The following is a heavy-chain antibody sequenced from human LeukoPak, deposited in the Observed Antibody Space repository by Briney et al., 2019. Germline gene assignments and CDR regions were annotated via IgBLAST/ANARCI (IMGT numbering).Heavy chain of an antibody. CDR1: GYTFTGYY. CDR2: INPNSGGT. D-gene: IGHD2-21*01. CDR3: ARGPNCGGDCYHFDY. Sequence: ASVKVSCKAFGYTFTGYYMHWVRQAPGQGLEWMGWINPNSGGTNYAQKFQGRVTMTRDTSINTPYMELSRLRSDDTAVYYCARGPNCGGDCYHFDYWGQGTLVTVSS. J-gene: IGHJ4*02. V-gene: IGHV1-2*02.